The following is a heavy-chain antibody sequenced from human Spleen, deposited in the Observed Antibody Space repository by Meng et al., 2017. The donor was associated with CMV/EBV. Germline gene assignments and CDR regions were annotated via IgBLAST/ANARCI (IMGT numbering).Heavy chain of an antibody. CDR3: ARRKVTFGGVIVGEGYYFDY. Sequence: VRLVEAGGGLVKPGGSLRLSCAASGFTFSDYYMSWIRQAPGKGLEWVSYISSSSSYTNYADSVKGRFTISRDNAKNSLYLQMNSLRAEDTAVYYCARRKVTFGGVIVGEGYYFDYWGQGTLVTVSS. D-gene: IGHD3-16*02. CDR2: ISSSSSYT. V-gene: IGHV3-11*06. CDR1: GFTFSDYY. J-gene: IGHJ4*02.